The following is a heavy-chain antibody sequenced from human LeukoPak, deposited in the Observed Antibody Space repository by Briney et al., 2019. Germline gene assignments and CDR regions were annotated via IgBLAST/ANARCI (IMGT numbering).Heavy chain of an antibody. D-gene: IGHD3-10*01. J-gene: IGHJ4*02. Sequence: GRPLTLSCAASGLTLSSYGMHWVRQAPGKGLEGVTVIGDDGSNKYYADSVKGRFTISRDNSKNTLYLQMNSLRAEDTAVYCCARHTIYGSGSYLDYWGQGTLVTVSS. CDR3: ARHTIYGSGSYLDY. CDR2: IGDDGSNK. CDR1: GLTLSSYG. V-gene: IGHV3-33*01.